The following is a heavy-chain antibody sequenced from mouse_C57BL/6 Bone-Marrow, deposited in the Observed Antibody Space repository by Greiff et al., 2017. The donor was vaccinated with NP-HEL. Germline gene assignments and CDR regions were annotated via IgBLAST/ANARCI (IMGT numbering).Heavy chain of an antibody. V-gene: IGHV5-6*01. D-gene: IGHD4-1*01. CDR3: ARLGREGFAY. CDR1: GFTFSSYG. J-gene: IGHJ3*01. Sequence: EVHLVESGGDLVKPGGSLKLSCAASGFTFSSYGMSWVRQTPDKRLEWVATISSGGSYIYYPDSVKGRFTISRDNAKNTLYLQMSSLKSEDTAMYYCARLGREGFAYWGQGTLVTVSA. CDR2: ISSGGSYI.